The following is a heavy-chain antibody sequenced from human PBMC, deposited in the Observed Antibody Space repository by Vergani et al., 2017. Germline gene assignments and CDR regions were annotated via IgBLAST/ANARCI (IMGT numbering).Heavy chain of an antibody. D-gene: IGHD6-13*01. Sequence: EVQLLESGGGLVQPGGSLRLSCAASGFTFSKYAMIWVRQAPGKGLEWVSVISGSGGSKYYADSLKGRFTISRDNSKNTLYLQMNSLRAEDTAVYYCAKDSSSWYCSDYWGQGTLVTVSS. V-gene: IGHV3-23*01. CDR2: ISGSGGSK. CDR3: AKDSSSWYCSDY. CDR1: GFTFSKYA. J-gene: IGHJ4*02.